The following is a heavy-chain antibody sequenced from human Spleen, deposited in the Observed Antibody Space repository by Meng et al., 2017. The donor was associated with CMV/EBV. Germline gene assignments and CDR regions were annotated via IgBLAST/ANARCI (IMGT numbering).Heavy chain of an antibody. Sequence: KASGYTCTSYGISWVRQAPGQGLEWMGWISGYNGKTNYAQKFQDRVTMTTEKSTSTAYMELRSLRSDDTAVYYCARDLITMTPNWFDPWGQGTLVTVSS. CDR2: ISGYNGKT. V-gene: IGHV1-18*01. CDR3: ARDLITMTPNWFDP. D-gene: IGHD3-22*01. J-gene: IGHJ5*02. CDR1: GYTCTSYG.